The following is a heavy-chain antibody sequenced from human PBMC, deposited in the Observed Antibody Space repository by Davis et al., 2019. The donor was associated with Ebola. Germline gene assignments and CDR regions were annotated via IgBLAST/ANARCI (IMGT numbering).Heavy chain of an antibody. Sequence: GESPKIYCQGSGYSFTSYWIGWVRQMPGKGLEWMGIIYPGDSDTRYSPSFQGQVTISADKSISTAYLQWSSLKASDTAMYYCARRLLGYCSSTSCPSDAFDIWGQGTMVTVSS. CDR1: GYSFTSYW. CDR3: ARRLLGYCSSTSCPSDAFDI. D-gene: IGHD2-2*01. V-gene: IGHV5-51*01. CDR2: IYPGDSDT. J-gene: IGHJ3*02.